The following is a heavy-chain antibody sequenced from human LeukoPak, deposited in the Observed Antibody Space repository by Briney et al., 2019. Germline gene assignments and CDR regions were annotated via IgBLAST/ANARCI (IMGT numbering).Heavy chain of an antibody. Sequence: SETLSLTCAVSGGSISSSNWWSWVRQPPGKGLEWIGEIYHSGSTNYNPSLKSRVTISVDKSKNQFSLKLSSVTAADTAVYYCAREVVVPAAMGAFDIWGQGTMVTVSS. V-gene: IGHV4-4*02. CDR2: IYHSGST. J-gene: IGHJ3*02. CDR3: AREVVVPAAMGAFDI. CDR1: GGSISSSNW. D-gene: IGHD2-2*01.